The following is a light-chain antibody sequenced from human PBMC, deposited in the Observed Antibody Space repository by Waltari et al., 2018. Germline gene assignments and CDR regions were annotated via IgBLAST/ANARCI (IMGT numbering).Light chain of an antibody. Sequence: QLALTQSPSASASLGASVKLTCTLDSGHITTVVAWHQQHPERGPRYLMTINSDGSHSKGDEIPDRFSGSSSGAERYLTISSVQSDDEADYYCQTGGHGTWVFGGGTKLTVL. CDR1: SGHITTV. J-gene: IGLJ3*02. V-gene: IGLV4-69*01. CDR3: QTGGHGTWV. CDR2: INSDGSH.